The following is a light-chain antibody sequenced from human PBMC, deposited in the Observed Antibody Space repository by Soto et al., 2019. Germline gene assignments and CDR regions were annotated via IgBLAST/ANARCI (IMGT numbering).Light chain of an antibody. J-gene: IGKJ4*01. CDR1: QSVSSSY. CDR2: GAS. V-gene: IGKV3-20*01. CDR3: QQYGTSPLT. Sequence: EIVLTQSPGTLSLSSGERVTLSCRASQSVSSSYLAWYQQKPGQAPRLLIYGASSRATGIPDRFSGSGSGTDFTLTISRLEPEDFAVYYCQQYGTSPLTFGGGTKVDIK.